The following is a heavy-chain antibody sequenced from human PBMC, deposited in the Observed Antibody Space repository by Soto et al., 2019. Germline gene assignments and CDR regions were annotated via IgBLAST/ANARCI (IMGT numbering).Heavy chain of an antibody. V-gene: IGHV3-23*01. CDR2: ISGGGAST. D-gene: IGHD6-19*01. CDR3: AKDPSVAGTSYFDY. CDR1: GFTFNTYA. J-gene: IGHJ4*02. Sequence: GGSLRLSCAASGFTFNTYAMSWVRQAPGKGLEWVSAISGGGASTYYADSVKGRFTISRDNSKNTLYLQMNSLRAEDTAIYYCAKDPSVAGTSYFDYWGQGTLVTVSS.